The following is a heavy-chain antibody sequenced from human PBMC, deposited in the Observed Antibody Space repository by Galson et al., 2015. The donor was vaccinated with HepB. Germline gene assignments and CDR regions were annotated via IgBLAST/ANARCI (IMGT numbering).Heavy chain of an antibody. J-gene: IGHJ4*02. CDR3: AKEKQWLNYFDD. D-gene: IGHD6-19*01. CDR1: GFTFSSNG. V-gene: IGHV3-30*18. CDR2: VSYDGYNQ. Sequence: SLRLSCAASGFTFSSNGMHWVRQAPGKGLEWVAVVSYDGYNQYYADSVKGRFTISRDNSKNTVYLQMNSLRAEDTAVYYCAKEKQWLNYFDDWGQGTLVTVPS.